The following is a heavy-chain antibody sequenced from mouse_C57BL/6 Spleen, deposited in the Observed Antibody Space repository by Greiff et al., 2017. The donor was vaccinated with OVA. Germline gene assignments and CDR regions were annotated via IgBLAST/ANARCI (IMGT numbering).Heavy chain of an antibody. J-gene: IGHJ3*01. Sequence: VQLQQPGAELVKPGASVKLSCKASGYTFTSYWMHWVKQRPGQGLEWIGMIHPNSGSTNYTAKFKSKATLTVDKSSSTAYLQLSSLTSEDSAVDYCVDDDEGFAYWGQGTLVTVSA. CDR2: IHPNSGST. V-gene: IGHV1-64*01. CDR3: VDDDEGFAY. CDR1: GYTFTSYW. D-gene: IGHD2-4*01.